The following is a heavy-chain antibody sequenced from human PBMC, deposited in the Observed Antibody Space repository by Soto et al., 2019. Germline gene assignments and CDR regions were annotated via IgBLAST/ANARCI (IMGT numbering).Heavy chain of an antibody. CDR2: ISGSGGST. V-gene: IGHV3-23*01. Sequence: GGSLRLSCAASGFTFSSYAMSWVRQAPGKGLEWVSAISGSGGSTYYADSVKGRFTISRDNSKNTLYLQMNSLRAEDTAVYYCANDMSRVTMVRGFYGFDYWGQGTLVTVSS. CDR3: ANDMSRVTMVRGFYGFDY. D-gene: IGHD3-10*01. CDR1: GFTFSSYA. J-gene: IGHJ4*02.